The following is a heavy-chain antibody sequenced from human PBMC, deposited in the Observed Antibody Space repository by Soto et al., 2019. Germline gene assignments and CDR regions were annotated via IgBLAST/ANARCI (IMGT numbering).Heavy chain of an antibody. J-gene: IGHJ3*01. Sequence: PGGSLRLSCAASKFTFRSYWMHWFRQSPGKGLVWVSRISGDGSSTTYADSVRGRFTISRDNAKNTVYLQMDSLRAEDTAVYYCARSLPGTYGAFDLWGQGTMVTVSS. CDR1: KFTFRSYW. CDR3: ARSLPGTYGAFDL. CDR2: ISGDGSST. V-gene: IGHV3-74*01. D-gene: IGHD1-7*01.